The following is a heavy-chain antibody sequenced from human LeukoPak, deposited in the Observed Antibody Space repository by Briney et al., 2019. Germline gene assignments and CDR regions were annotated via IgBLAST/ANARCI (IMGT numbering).Heavy chain of an antibody. V-gene: IGHV1-2*02. CDR2: INPNSGGT. Sequence: GASVKVSCKTSGNTLTDYYMHWVRQAPGQGLEWMGWINPNSGGTNYAQKFQGRVTMTRDTSISTAYMELSRLRSDDTAVYYCAREGDDSSGYYGYWGQGTLVTVSS. J-gene: IGHJ4*02. CDR1: GNTLTDYY. CDR3: AREGDDSSGYYGY. D-gene: IGHD3-22*01.